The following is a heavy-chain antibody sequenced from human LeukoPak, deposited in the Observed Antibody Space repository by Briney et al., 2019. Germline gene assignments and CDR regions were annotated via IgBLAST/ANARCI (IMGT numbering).Heavy chain of an antibody. CDR3: ARHGGTVNGMDV. CDR1: GGSISSSSYY. Sequence: SETLSLTCTVSGGSISSSSYYWGWIRQPPGKGLEWIGSIYYSGSTYYNPSLKSRVTISVDTSKNQFSLKLTSVTAADTAVYYCARHGGTVNGMDVWGQGTTVTVSS. J-gene: IGHJ6*02. CDR2: IYYSGST. V-gene: IGHV4-39*01. D-gene: IGHD3-16*01.